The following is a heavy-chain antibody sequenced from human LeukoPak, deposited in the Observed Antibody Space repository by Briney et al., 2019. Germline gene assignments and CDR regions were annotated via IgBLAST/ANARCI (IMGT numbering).Heavy chain of an antibody. CDR2: IKEDGSEK. D-gene: IGHD6-6*01. V-gene: IGHV3-7*04. J-gene: IGHJ6*03. CDR3: ARGKAALMDV. CDR1: RFTFSNYW. Sequence: EGSLRLSCEASRFTFSNYWMNWVRQAPGKGLEWVANIKEDGSEKYYVDSVRGRFTISRDNAKNSLYLQMNSLGGDDTALYYCARGKAALMDVWGKGTTVTVSS.